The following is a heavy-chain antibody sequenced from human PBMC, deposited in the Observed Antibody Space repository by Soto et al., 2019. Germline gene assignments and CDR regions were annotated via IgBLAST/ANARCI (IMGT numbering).Heavy chain of an antibody. J-gene: IGHJ4*02. D-gene: IGHD3-10*01. CDR1: GDTFSGYP. CDR3: ARDGGFGELKY. CDR2: IIPVFGTT. V-gene: IGHV1-69*18. Sequence: QVQLVQSGAELKKPGSSVKGSCKASGDTFSGYPINWVRQAPGEGLEWMGRIIPVFGTTNDAQRFEGRVTFTADESTNTAYMELRGLLSDDTAVYYCARDGGFGELKYWGPGTLVTVSS.